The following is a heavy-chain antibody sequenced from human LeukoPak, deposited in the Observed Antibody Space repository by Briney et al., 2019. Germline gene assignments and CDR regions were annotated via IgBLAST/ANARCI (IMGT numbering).Heavy chain of an antibody. CDR1: GFTFSSYG. V-gene: IGHV3-30*03. J-gene: IGHJ4*02. CDR3: ARDKGTGLDY. CDR2: ISYDGSNK. Sequence: GRSLRLSCAASGFTFSSYGMHWVRQAPGKGLEWVAVISYDGSNKYYADSVKGRFTISRDNSKNTLYLQMNSLRAEDTAVYYCARDKGTGLDYWGQGTPVTVSS. D-gene: IGHD3/OR15-3a*01.